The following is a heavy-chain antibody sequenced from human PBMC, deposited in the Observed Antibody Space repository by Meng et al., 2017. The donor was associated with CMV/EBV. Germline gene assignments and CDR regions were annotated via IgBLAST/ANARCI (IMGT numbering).Heavy chain of an antibody. Sequence: GESLKISCAASGFTFSSYEMNWVRQAPGKGLEWVSYISSSGSTIYYADSAKGRFTISRDNAKNSLYLQMNSLRAEDTAVYYCARARERITIFGVVTYFGMDVWGQGTTVTVSS. V-gene: IGHV3-48*03. J-gene: IGHJ6*02. CDR3: ARARERITIFGVVTYFGMDV. CDR1: GFTFSSYE. D-gene: IGHD3-3*01. CDR2: ISSSGSTI.